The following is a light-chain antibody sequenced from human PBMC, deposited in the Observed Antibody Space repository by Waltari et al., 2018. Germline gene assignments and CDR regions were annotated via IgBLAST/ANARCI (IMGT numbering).Light chain of an antibody. Sequence: QSALTQPASVSGSPGQSITISCTGTSNDVGNYNLFSWYQQHPGKAPKLMIYEVTKRPSGLSNRFSGSKSGNTASLTISGLQADDEADYHCCSYAGSTTSLVFGGGTKLTVL. CDR2: EVT. J-gene: IGLJ2*01. CDR1: SNDVGNYNL. V-gene: IGLV2-23*02. CDR3: CSYAGSTTSLV.